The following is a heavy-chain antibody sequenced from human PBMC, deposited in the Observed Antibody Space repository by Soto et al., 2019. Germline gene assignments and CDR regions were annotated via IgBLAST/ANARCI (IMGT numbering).Heavy chain of an antibody. Sequence: EQLQESGPGLVKPSQTLSLTCTVSGGSIRSEDYYWSWIRQPPGKGLEWIGYISYSGSTAYKSSLRNRVIISVDTSKNQVSLTLTSATAADTAVYYCARVRIVGSTTFDSWGQGTLVTVSS. V-gene: IGHV4-30-4*01. D-gene: IGHD1-26*01. J-gene: IGHJ4*02. CDR3: ARVRIVGSTTFDS. CDR2: ISYSGST. CDR1: GGSIRSEDYY.